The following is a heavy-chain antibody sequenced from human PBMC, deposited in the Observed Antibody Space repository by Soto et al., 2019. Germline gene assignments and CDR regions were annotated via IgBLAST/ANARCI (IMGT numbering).Heavy chain of an antibody. J-gene: IGHJ5*02. V-gene: IGHV4-30-4*01. CDR3: ARYPRKYSWFDP. Sequence: KTSETLSLTCTVSGGSISSGDYYWSWIRQPPGKGLEWIGYIYYSGSTYYNPSLKSRVTISVDTSKNQFSLKLSSVTAADTAVYYCARYPRKYSWFDPWGQGTLVTVSS. CDR1: GGSISSGDYY. CDR2: IYYSGST.